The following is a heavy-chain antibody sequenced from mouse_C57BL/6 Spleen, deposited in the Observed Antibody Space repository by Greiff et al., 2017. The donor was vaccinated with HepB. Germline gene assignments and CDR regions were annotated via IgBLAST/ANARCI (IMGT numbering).Heavy chain of an antibody. Sequence: VQLQQPGTELVKPGASVKLSCKASGYTFTSYWMHWVKQRPGQGLEWIGNINPSNGGTNYNEKFKSKATLTVDKSSITAYMQLSSLTSDDSAVYYCAREDYYGSRGYFDYCGQGTTLTVSS. CDR3: AREDYYGSRGYFDY. J-gene: IGHJ2*01. CDR2: INPSNGGT. D-gene: IGHD1-1*01. CDR1: GYTFTSYW. V-gene: IGHV1-53*01.